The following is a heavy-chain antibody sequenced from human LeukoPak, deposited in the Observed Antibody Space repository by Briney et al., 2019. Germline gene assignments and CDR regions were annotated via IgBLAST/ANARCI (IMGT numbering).Heavy chain of an antibody. J-gene: IGHJ4*02. D-gene: IGHD3-10*01. CDR3: ARSELLWFGGVNSGFDY. CDR1: GGSISSGTYF. CDR2: IYTGGST. Sequence: SETLSLTCTVSGGSISSGTYFWTWIRQPAGKGLEWIGRIYTGGSTSYNPSLKSRVTISVDTSKNQFSLKLSSVTAADTAVYYCARSELLWFGGVNSGFDYWGQGTLVTVSS. V-gene: IGHV4-61*02.